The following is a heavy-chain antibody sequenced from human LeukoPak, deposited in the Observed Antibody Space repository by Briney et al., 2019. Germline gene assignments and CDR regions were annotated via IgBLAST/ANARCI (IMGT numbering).Heavy chain of an antibody. CDR3: ARGQGGNYYLNYFDY. D-gene: IGHD1-26*01. J-gene: IGHJ4*02. Sequence: SETLSLTCTVSGDSISSGSYYWSWIRQPPGKGLEWIGHFYYSGSTNYNPSLRSRVTISVDTSRNQFSLRLTSVTAADTAVYYCARGQGGNYYLNYFDYWGQGALVTVSS. V-gene: IGHV4-61*01. CDR1: GDSISSGSYY. CDR2: FYYSGST.